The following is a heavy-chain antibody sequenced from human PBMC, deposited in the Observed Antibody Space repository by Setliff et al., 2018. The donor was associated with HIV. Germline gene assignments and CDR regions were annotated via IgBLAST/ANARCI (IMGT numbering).Heavy chain of an antibody. Sequence: PSETLSLTCAVSGGSITSGSHYWTWIRQPAGKGLEWRAHIYSSGSTNYNPPVRSRVTISGDTSKNQFALKLHSVTAADTAVYFCARGRQRWYIYYYYYIDVWGKGTTVTVSS. J-gene: IGHJ6*03. V-gene: IGHV4-61*09. D-gene: IGHD5-18*01. CDR3: ARGRQRWYIYYYYYIDV. CDR1: GGSITSGSHY. CDR2: IYSSGST.